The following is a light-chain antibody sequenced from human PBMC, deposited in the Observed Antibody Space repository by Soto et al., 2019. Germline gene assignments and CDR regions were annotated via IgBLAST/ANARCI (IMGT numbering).Light chain of an antibody. J-gene: IGLJ2*01. CDR1: SGSIAHNF. CDR2: ENN. Sequence: NFMLTQPHSVSESPGKTVTISCTRSSGSIAHNFVQWFQQRPGSAPTTVIYENNQRPSGVPDRFSGSIDRSSNSASLTISGLKTEDEADYYCQSYDSSNRSVKFGGGTKLTVL. V-gene: IGLV6-57*04. CDR3: QSYDSSNRSVK.